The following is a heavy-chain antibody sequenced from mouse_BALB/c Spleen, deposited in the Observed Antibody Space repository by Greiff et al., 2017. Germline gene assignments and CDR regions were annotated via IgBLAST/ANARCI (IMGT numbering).Heavy chain of an antibody. CDR1: GFTFSSYT. J-gene: IGHJ3*01. D-gene: IGHD2-4*01. Sequence: EVQLQESGGGLVKPGGSLKLSCAASGFTFSSYTMSWVRQTPEKRLEWVATISSGGSYTYYPDSVKGRFTISRDNAKNTLYLQMSSLKSEDTAMYYCTRAFYYDYDGANPWFAYWGQGTLVTVSA. CDR2: ISSGGSYT. CDR3: TRAFYYDYDGANPWFAY. V-gene: IGHV5-6-4*01.